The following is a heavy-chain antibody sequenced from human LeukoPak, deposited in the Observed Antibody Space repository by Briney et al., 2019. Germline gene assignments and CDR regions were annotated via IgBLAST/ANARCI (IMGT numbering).Heavy chain of an antibody. V-gene: IGHV4-59*01. Sequence: SETLSLTCTVYGGSISSYYWSWIRQPPGKGLEWNGYIYYSGSTNYNPSLKSRVTISVDTSKNQSSLKLSSVTAADTAVYYCARGKNRAPVTYWGQGTLVTVSS. CDR3: ARGKNRAPVTY. CDR1: GGSISSYY. D-gene: IGHD4-17*01. J-gene: IGHJ4*02. CDR2: IYYSGST.